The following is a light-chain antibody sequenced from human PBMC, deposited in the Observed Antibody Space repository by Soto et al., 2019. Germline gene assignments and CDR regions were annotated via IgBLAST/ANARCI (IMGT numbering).Light chain of an antibody. CDR3: SSYTSGNTRYV. V-gene: IGLV2-14*01. CDR2: DVT. Sequence: QSVLTQPASESGSPGQSITISCTGTSSEVGGYNYVSWYQQHPGKAPKLMVYDVTNRPSGVSTRFSGSKSGSTASLTISGLQAEDEADYYCSSYTSGNTRYVFGSGTKVTVL. J-gene: IGLJ1*01. CDR1: SSEVGGYNY.